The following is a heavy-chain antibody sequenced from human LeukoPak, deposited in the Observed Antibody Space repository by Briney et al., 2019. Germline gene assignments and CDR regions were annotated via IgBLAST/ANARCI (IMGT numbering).Heavy chain of an antibody. Sequence: ASGKLSCKASGYTITTYAITWVRQAPAPGLEWMGWIRANNGNTNYAQKLQGRVTMTTVTSTSKAYMELRSLRSDDTAVYYCAREGDSSWLHDVFDIWGQGTMVTVSS. CDR1: GYTITTYA. J-gene: IGHJ3*02. CDR3: AREGDSSWLHDVFDI. CDR2: IRANNGNT. V-gene: IGHV1-18*01. D-gene: IGHD6-13*01.